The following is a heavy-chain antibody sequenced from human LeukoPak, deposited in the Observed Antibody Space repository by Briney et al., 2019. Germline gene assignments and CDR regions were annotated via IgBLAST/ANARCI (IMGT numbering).Heavy chain of an antibody. J-gene: IGHJ4*02. CDR1: GGSINSYY. CDR2: IYYSGST. CDR3: ARRYSSSWYDY. V-gene: IGHV4-59*01. Sequence: SETLSLTCTVSGGSINSYYWSWIRQPPGKGLEWIGYIYYSGSTEYNPSLKSRVTISVDTSKNQFSLKMSSVTAADTAVYYCARRYSSSWYDYWGQGTLVTVSS. D-gene: IGHD6-13*01.